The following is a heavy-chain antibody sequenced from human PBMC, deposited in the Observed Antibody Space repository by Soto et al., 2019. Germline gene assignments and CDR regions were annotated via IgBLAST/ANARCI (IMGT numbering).Heavy chain of an antibody. CDR3: ARHTSGWHYYDY. CDR1: GFTFSNAW. CDR2: IKSKSNGGTT. Sequence: SGGSLRLSCAASGFTFSNAWMSWVRQAPGKGLEWVGRIKSKSNGGTTDYPGPVKGRFIISRDDSKKTLYLQMNSLRAEDTAVYYCARHTSGWHYYDYWGQGTPVTVSS. V-gene: IGHV3-15*01. D-gene: IGHD6-19*01. J-gene: IGHJ4*02.